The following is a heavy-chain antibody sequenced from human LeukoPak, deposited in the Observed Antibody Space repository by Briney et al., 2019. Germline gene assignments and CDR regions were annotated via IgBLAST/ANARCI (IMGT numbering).Heavy chain of an antibody. CDR2: IYYTGST. D-gene: IGHD2-2*02. Sequence: SETLSLTCTVSGGSISRDYWSWIRQPPGKGLEWIGYIYYTGSTNYNPSLKSRVTISVDTSKNQFSLKLSSVTAADTAVYYCARARRDIVVVPAAITSYYYYYMDVWGKGTTVTVSS. CDR3: ARARRDIVVVPAAITSYYYYYMDV. J-gene: IGHJ6*03. V-gene: IGHV4-59*08. CDR1: GGSISRDY.